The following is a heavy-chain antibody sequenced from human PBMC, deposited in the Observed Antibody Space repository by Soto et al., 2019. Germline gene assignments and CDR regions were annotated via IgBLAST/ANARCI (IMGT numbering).Heavy chain of an antibody. CDR1: GFTFSSYW. D-gene: IGHD2-2*02. Sequence: LRLSCAASGFTFSSYWMSWVRQAPGKGLEWVANIKQDGTEKYYVDSVKGRFTISRDNAKNSLYLQMNSLRAEDTAVYYCARGVVPATILSWFDPWGQGTLVTV. J-gene: IGHJ5*02. V-gene: IGHV3-7*03. CDR2: IKQDGTEK. CDR3: ARGVVPATILSWFDP.